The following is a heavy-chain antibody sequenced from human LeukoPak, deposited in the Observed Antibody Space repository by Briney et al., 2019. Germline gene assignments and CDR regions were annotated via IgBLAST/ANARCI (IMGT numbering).Heavy chain of an antibody. Sequence: PGGSLRLACAASGFTFSSYAMHWVSQAPGKGLEWVAIISYDGSNKYYADSVKGRFTISRDNSKNTLYLQMNSLRAEDTAVYYCAKGAYDILTGYPYWGQGTLVTVSS. CDR1: GFTFSSYA. CDR3: AKGAYDILTGYPY. D-gene: IGHD3-9*01. CDR2: ISYDGSNK. J-gene: IGHJ4*02. V-gene: IGHV3-30-3*01.